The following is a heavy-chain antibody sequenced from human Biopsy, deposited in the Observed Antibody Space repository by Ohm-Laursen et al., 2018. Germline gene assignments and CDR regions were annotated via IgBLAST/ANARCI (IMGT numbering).Heavy chain of an antibody. D-gene: IGHD5-12*01. J-gene: IGHJ4*02. Sequence: SETLSLTWTVSGGSISNNNYYWGWIRQPPGKGLEWIGSIFYRGSTHYKPSLKSRVTISVDTSKNQFSLKLSSVTAADTAVYYCARLGSGDYFPTFFDFWGQGALVTVSS. V-gene: IGHV4-39*07. CDR2: IFYRGST. CDR1: GGSISNNNYY. CDR3: ARLGSGDYFPTFFDF.